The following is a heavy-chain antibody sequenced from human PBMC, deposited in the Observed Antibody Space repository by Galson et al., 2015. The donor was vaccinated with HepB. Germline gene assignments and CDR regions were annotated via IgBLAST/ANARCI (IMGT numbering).Heavy chain of an antibody. CDR3: AKGRYNYDA. CDR2: IYYSGSA. D-gene: IGHD5-24*01. V-gene: IGHV4-59*01. CDR1: GGSISPYY. Sequence: SETLSLTCTVSGGSISPYYWSWIRQPPGKGLEWIGYIYYSGSAIYAPSLEGRVTISVDTSKNQVSLKLNSVTAADTAVYFCAKGRYNYDAWGQGTLVTVSS. J-gene: IGHJ5*02.